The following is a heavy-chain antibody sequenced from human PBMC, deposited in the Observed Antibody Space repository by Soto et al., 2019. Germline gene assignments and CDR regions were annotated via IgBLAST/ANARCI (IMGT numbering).Heavy chain of an antibody. CDR3: ARELHGGSYGMDV. CDR1: GFTFSNYD. CDR2: ITTAGDT. J-gene: IGHJ6*02. V-gene: IGHV3-13*01. Sequence: EVPLAESGGGLVQPGGSLRLSCAASGFTFSNYDMHWVRQVTGKGLEWVSGITTAGDTYYPGSVKGRFTISREKAKNSLYLQMNSLSAGDTAVYYCARELHGGSYGMDVWGQGTTVTVSS.